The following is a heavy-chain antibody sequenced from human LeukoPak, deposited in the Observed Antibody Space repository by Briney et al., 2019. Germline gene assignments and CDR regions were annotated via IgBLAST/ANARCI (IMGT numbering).Heavy chain of an antibody. CDR1: VSTLSSYE. CDR2: IRSSENTM. D-gene: IGHD3-22*01. Sequence: GGSLRLSCAASVSTLSSYEMHWVGQAPGKGLEWVSYIRSSENTMYYADSVKGRFTISRDNAKNSLYLQMNSLRAEDTAVYYCARDRGGYYDSSGYFFLWGQGTPVTVSS. J-gene: IGHJ4*02. CDR3: ARDRGGYYDSSGYFFL. V-gene: IGHV3-48*03.